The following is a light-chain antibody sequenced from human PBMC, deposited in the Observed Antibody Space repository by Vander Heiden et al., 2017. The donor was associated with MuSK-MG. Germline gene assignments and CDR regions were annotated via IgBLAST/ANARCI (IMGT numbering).Light chain of an antibody. CDR2: DVS. CDR1: SSDVGGYNY. Sequence: QSALTQPRSVSGSPGQSVTISCTGTSSDVGGYNYVSWYQQHPGKAPKLMIYDVSKRPSGVPDRFSASKSGNTASLPISGLQAEDDADYYCCSYAGSYTWVFGGGTKLTVL. CDR3: CSYAGSYTWV. V-gene: IGLV2-11*01. J-gene: IGLJ3*02.